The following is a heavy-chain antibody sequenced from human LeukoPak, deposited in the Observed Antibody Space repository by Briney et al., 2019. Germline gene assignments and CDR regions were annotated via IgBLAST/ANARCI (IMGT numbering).Heavy chain of an antibody. J-gene: IGHJ3*01. D-gene: IGHD4-17*01. CDR2: ISSNGVYT. CDR3: ARGPTVITFNAFDV. V-gene: IGHV3-64*01. CDR1: GFTFSSYG. Sequence: GGSLRLSCAASGFTFSSYGMYWVRQAPGKGLEHVSGISSNGVYTYYANSVKDRFTISRDNSKNMLYLQMGSLRAEDMAVYHCARGPTVITFNAFDVWGQGTMVTVSS.